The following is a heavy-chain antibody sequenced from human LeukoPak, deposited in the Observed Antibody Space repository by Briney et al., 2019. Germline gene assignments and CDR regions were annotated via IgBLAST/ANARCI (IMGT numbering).Heavy chain of an antibody. V-gene: IGHV3-64*01. CDR3: ARGYGGNSWVIDY. CDR2: ISSNGGST. J-gene: IGHJ4*02. CDR1: GFTFSSYA. Sequence: GGSLRLSCAASGFTFSSYAMHWVRQAPGKGLEYVSAISSNGGSTYYANSVKGRFTISRDNSKNTLYLQMGSLRAEDMAVYYCARGYGGNSWVIDYWGQGTLVTVSS. D-gene: IGHD4-23*01.